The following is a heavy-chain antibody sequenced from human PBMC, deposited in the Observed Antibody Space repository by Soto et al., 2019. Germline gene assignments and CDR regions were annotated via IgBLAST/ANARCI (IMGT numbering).Heavy chain of an antibody. CDR2: IWFDGNNK. V-gene: IGHV3-33*01. CDR1: GFTFSSYG. D-gene: IGHD1-26*01. CDR3: ARDKVVGSYYYYAMDV. Sequence: QVQLVESGGGVVQPGRSLRLSCAASGFTFSSYGMYWVRQAPGKGLEWVAVIWFDGNNKYYGDSVKGRFTISRDNSKNTLYLQMNSLRAEDTAVYYCARDKVVGSYYYYAMDVWSQGTTVTVSS. J-gene: IGHJ6*02.